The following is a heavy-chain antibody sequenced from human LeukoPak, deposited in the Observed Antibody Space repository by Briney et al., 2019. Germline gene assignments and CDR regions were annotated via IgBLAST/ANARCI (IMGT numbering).Heavy chain of an antibody. V-gene: IGHV1-2*02. CDR2: INPNSGGT. CDR1: GYTFTGYY. CDR3: ARDAVYIAVVGTGTYFQH. Sequence: GASVKVSCKASGYTFTGYYMHWVRQAPGQGLEWMGWINPNSGGTNYAQKFQGRVTMTRDTSISTAYMELSRLRSDDTAVYYCARDAVYIAVVGTGTYFQHWGQGTLVTVSS. J-gene: IGHJ1*01. D-gene: IGHD6-13*01.